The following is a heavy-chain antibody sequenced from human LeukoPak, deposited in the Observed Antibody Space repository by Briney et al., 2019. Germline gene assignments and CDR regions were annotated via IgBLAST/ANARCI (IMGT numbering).Heavy chain of an antibody. D-gene: IGHD2-8*01. CDR2: ISWNSGSI. CDR3: ARKNGLDY. J-gene: IGHJ4*02. Sequence: GGSLRLSCAASGFTFDDYAMHWVRQAPGRGLEWVSGISWNSGSIGYADSVKGRFTISRDNAKNSLYLQMNSLRAEDTAVYYCARKNGLDYWGQGTLVTVSS. CDR1: GFTFDDYA. V-gene: IGHV3-9*01.